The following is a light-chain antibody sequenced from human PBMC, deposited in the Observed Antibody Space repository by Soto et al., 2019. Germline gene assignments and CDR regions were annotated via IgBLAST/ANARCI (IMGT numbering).Light chain of an antibody. Sequence: EIVLTQSPATLSLSPGERATLSCRASQSVSSYLAWYRQRPGQAPRLLIYDASNRATGIPARFSGSGSGTDFTLTIGGLEPEDFAVYYCQQRSNWLFTFGTGTKVDIK. CDR1: QSVSSY. CDR2: DAS. J-gene: IGKJ3*01. CDR3: QQRSNWLFT. V-gene: IGKV3-11*01.